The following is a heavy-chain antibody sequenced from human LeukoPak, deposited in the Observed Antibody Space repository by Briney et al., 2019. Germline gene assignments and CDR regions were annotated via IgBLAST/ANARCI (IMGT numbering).Heavy chain of an antibody. V-gene: IGHV3-48*01. D-gene: IGHD3-10*01. Sequence: GGSLRLSCAASGFTFSSYGMHWVRQAPGKGLEWISFIRHDSSDIYYADSVKGRFTISRDNAKNSLYLQMNSLRAEDTAVYYCAREWYGELIWGQGALVTVSS. CDR2: IRHDSSDI. J-gene: IGHJ4*02. CDR1: GFTFSSYG. CDR3: AREWYGELI.